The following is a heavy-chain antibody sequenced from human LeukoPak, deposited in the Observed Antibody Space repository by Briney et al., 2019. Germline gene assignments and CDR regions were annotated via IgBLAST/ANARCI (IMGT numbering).Heavy chain of an antibody. CDR3: ARDIPTPYSSGWGPLDP. Sequence: PSETLSLTCTVSGGSISSGSYYWSWIRQPAGKGLEWIGRIYTSGSTNYNPSLKSRVTISVDTSKNQFSLKLSSVTAADTAVYYCARDIPTPYSSGWGPLDPWGQGTLVTVSS. D-gene: IGHD6-19*01. V-gene: IGHV4-61*02. CDR2: IYTSGST. CDR1: GGSISSGSYY. J-gene: IGHJ5*02.